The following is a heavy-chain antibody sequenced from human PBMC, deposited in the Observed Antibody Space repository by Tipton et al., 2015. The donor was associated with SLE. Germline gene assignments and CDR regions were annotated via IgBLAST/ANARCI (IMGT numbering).Heavy chain of an antibody. V-gene: IGHV3-21*01. D-gene: IGHD3-10*01. Sequence: GSLRLSCAASGFTFSSYAMSWVRQAPGKGLEWVSSISSSSSYIYYADSVKGRFTISRDNAKNSLYLQMNSLRAEDTAVFYCARDGDGSGSYADYWGQGTLVTVSS. CDR1: GFTFSSYA. J-gene: IGHJ4*02. CDR2: ISSSSSYI. CDR3: ARDGDGSGSYADY.